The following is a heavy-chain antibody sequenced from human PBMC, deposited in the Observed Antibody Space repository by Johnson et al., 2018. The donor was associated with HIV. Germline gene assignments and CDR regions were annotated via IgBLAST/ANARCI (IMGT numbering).Heavy chain of an antibody. J-gene: IGHJ3*02. D-gene: IGHD2-2*03. CDR1: GFTFSSYG. CDR3: AKGPEWIWSRSAFDI. V-gene: IGHV3-30*18. Sequence: QVQLVESGGGVVQPGRSLRLSCAASGFTFSSYGMHWVRQAPGKGLEWVAVISYDGSNKYYADSVKGRFTISRDNSKNTLYLQMNSLRAEDTAVYYWAKGPEWIWSRSAFDIWGQGTMVTVSS. CDR2: ISYDGSNK.